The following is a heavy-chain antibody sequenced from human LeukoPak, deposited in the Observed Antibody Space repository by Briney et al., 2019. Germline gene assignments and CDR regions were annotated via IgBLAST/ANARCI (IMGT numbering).Heavy chain of an antibody. D-gene: IGHD5-18*01. J-gene: IGHJ4*02. CDR2: IWYDGSNK. CDR3: ALELQGGYSYGFDY. V-gene: IGHV3-33*01. CDR1: GFTFSSYG. Sequence: PGGSLRLSCAAAGFTFSSYGMHWVRQAPGKGLEWVAVIWYDGSNKYYADSVKGRFTISRDNSKNTPYLQMNSLRAEDTAVYYCALELQGGYSYGFDYWGQGTLVTVSS.